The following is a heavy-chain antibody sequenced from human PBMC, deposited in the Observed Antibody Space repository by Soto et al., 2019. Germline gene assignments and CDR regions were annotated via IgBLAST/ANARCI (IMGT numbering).Heavy chain of an antibody. CDR3: ARAGIAAAGTLGNWFDP. D-gene: IGHD6-13*01. CDR2: IYTSGST. J-gene: IGHJ5*02. CDR1: GGSISSYY. V-gene: IGHV4-4*07. Sequence: PSETLSLTCTVSGGSISSYYWSWIRQPAGKGLEWIGRIYTSGSTNYNPSLKSRVTMSVGTSKNQFSLKLSSVTAADTAVYYCARAGIAAAGTLGNWFDPWGQGTLVTVSS.